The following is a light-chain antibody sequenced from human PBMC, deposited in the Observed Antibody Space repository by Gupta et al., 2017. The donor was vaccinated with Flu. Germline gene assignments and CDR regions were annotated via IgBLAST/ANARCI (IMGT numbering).Light chain of an antibody. J-gene: IGKJ2*01. V-gene: IGKV4-1*01. CDR2: WAS. CDR3: HQDDTTPQT. CDR1: KSVLYSSNNKTY. Sequence: DIVMTQSPDSLAVSRGERATINCKSSKSVLYSSNNKTYLSWYQQKPGHPPKLLIYWASTRESGVPDRFSGSGSGTDFTLTISSLQAEDVAVYYCHQDDTTPQTFGQGTKLEIK.